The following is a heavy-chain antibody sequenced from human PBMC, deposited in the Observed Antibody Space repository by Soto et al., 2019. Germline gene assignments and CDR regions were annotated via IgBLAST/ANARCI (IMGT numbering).Heavy chain of an antibody. V-gene: IGHV4-34*01. CDR1: GGSFSGYY. D-gene: IGHD3-22*01. J-gene: IGHJ3*02. CDR3: ARFKSYDSSGYYFYAFDI. CDR2: INHSGST. Sequence: SETLSLTCAVYGGSFSGYYWSWIRQPPGKGLEWIGEINHSGSTNYNPSLKSRVTISVDTSKNQFSLKLSSVTAADTAVYYCARFKSYDSSGYYFYAFDIWGHGTMVTVSS.